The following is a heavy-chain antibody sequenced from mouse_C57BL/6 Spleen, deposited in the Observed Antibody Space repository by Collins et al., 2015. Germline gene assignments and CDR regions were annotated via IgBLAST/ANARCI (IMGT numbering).Heavy chain of an antibody. V-gene: IGHV1-64*01. D-gene: IGHD3-3*01. CDR3: ARGGTGVYYYAMDY. J-gene: IGHJ4*01. CDR2: IHPNSGST. Sequence: QVQLQQPGAELVKPGASVKLSCKASGYTFTSYWMHWVKQRPGQGLEWIGMIHPNSGSTNYNEKFKSKATLTVDKSSSTAYMQLSSLTSEDSAVYYCARGGTGVYYYAMDYWGQGTSVTVSS. CDR1: GYTFTSYW.